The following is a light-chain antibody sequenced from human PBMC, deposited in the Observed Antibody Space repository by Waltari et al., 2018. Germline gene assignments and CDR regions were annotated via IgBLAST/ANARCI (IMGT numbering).Light chain of an antibody. V-gene: IGLV3-1*01. CDR3: QTWDSSSYV. J-gene: IGLJ1*01. Sequence: SYDLTQPPSVSVSPGHAVSIPCSGNNLGDKSVNWYQQKAGQSPVLVIYEDTKRPSGIPGQLSASNSGNTATLTISETQAMDEADYYCQTWDSSSYVFGTGTTVTVL. CDR2: EDT. CDR1: NLGDKS.